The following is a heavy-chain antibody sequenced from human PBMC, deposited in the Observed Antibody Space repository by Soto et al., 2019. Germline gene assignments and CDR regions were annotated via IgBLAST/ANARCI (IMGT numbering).Heavy chain of an antibody. CDR3: ARLDPNDYGDY. Sequence: QVQLQQGGAGLLKPSETLSLTGAVYGGSFSGYYWSWIRQPPGKGLEWVGEINHSGSTNYTPSLKSRVTISVDTSKNQFSLKLSSVTAADTAVYYCARLDPNDYGDYWGQGTLVTVSS. CDR2: INHSGST. J-gene: IGHJ4*02. CDR1: GGSFSGYY. V-gene: IGHV4-34*01.